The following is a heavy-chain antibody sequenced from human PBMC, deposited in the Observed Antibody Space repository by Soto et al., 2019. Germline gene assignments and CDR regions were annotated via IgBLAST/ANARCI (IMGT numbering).Heavy chain of an antibody. CDR2: IYYSGST. CDR1: GGSISSGGYY. Sequence: SETLSLTCTVSGGSISSGGYYWSWIRQHPGKGLEWIGYIYYSGSTYYNPSLKSRVTISVDTSKNQFSLKLSSVTAADTAVYYCAREGHVLRYFDWSFRAFDIWGQGTMVTVSS. D-gene: IGHD3-9*01. CDR3: AREGHVLRYFDWSFRAFDI. V-gene: IGHV4-31*03. J-gene: IGHJ3*02.